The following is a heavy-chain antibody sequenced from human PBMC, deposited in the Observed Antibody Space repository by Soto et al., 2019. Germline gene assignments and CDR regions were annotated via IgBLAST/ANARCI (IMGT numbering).Heavy chain of an antibody. J-gene: IGHJ4*02. Sequence: EVQLVESGGAVVQPGGSLRLSCAASGFTFDDFSMHWVRQAPGKGLEWVSLIGRDGIYTYYADSVKGRFTISRDNSKNSIYLQMNSLTTEETAFYVCAKEKHDAGWTSCDYWGQGTLVTVSS. D-gene: IGHD6-19*01. CDR2: IGRDGIYT. CDR3: AKEKHDAGWTSCDY. V-gene: IGHV3-43*01. CDR1: GFTFDDFS.